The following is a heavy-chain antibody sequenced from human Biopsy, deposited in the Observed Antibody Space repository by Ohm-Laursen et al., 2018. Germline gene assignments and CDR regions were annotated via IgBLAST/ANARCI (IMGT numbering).Heavy chain of an antibody. Sequence: GSLRLSCTASGFTFKNYAMNWVRQAPGKGLDWVSSIDSSAASTFYADSVEGRFTISRDNSKNTLFLQMNSLRAADTAIYYCASDLNGDPSGFDYWGQGTPVTVSS. J-gene: IGHJ4*02. CDR2: IDSSAAST. V-gene: IGHV3-23*01. D-gene: IGHD4-17*01. CDR3: ASDLNGDPSGFDY. CDR1: GFTFKNYA.